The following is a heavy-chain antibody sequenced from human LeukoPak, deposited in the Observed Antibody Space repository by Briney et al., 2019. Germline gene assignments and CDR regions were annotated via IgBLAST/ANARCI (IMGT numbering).Heavy chain of an antibody. V-gene: IGHV1-2*02. CDR1: GYTFTGDY. Sequence: ASVKVSCKASGYTFTGDYMHWVRQAPGQGLEWMGWINPNSGGTNYAQKFQGRVTMTRDTSISTAYMELSRLRSDDTAVYYCARTQAAAGGPYYYYYGMDVWGQGTTVTVSS. CDR3: ARTQAAAGGPYYYYYGMDV. D-gene: IGHD6-13*01. J-gene: IGHJ6*02. CDR2: INPNSGGT.